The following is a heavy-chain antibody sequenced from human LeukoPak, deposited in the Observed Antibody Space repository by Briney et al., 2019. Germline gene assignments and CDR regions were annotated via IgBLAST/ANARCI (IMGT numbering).Heavy chain of an antibody. V-gene: IGHV3-33*01. CDR1: GXTFRSYG. Sequence: GGSLRLSCAASGXTFRSYGMHWVRQAPGKGLEWVAVIWYDGSNKYYADSVKGRFTISRDNSKNTLYLQMNSLRAEDTAVYYCARDSYYDHSGGDFDYWGQGTLATVSS. CDR2: IWYDGSNK. D-gene: IGHD3-22*01. CDR3: ARDSYYDHSGGDFDY. J-gene: IGHJ4*02.